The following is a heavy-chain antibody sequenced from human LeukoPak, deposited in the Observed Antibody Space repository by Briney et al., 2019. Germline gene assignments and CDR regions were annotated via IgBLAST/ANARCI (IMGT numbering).Heavy chain of an antibody. J-gene: IGHJ6*02. CDR1: GFTFSSYA. V-gene: IGHV3-23*01. CDR2: ISGSGGST. D-gene: IGHD3-3*01. Sequence: GGSQRLSCAASGFTFSSYAMSWLRQAPGQGLEWVSAISGSGGSTYYADSVKGRFTISRDNSKNTLYLQMNSLRAEDTAVYYCARDRVLRFLEWNDYYYYGMDVWGQGTTVTVSS. CDR3: ARDRVLRFLEWNDYYYYGMDV.